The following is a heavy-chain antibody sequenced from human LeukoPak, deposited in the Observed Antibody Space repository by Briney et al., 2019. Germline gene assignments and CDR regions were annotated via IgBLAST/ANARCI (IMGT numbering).Heavy chain of an antibody. CDR2: IYYSGST. D-gene: IGHD3-3*01. J-gene: IGHJ6*03. CDR3: ARALESEWLLPYYYYYYMDV. V-gene: IGHV4-38-2*02. Sequence: SSETLSLTCTVSGYSISSGYYWGWIRQPPGKGLEWIGSIYYSGSTYYNPSLKSRVTISVDTSKNQFSLKLSSVTAADTAVYYCARALESEWLLPYYYYYYMDVWGKGTTVTVSS. CDR1: GYSISSGYY.